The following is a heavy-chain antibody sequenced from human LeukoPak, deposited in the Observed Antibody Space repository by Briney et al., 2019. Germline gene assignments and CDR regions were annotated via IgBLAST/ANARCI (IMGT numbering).Heavy chain of an antibody. Sequence: ASVKVSCKASGGTFSSYAISWVRQAPGQGLEWMGWISAYNGNTNYAQKLQGRVTVTTDTSTSTAYMELRSLRSDDTAVYYCARDLASRWFGDFDYWGQGTLVTVSS. J-gene: IGHJ4*02. V-gene: IGHV1-18*01. CDR2: ISAYNGNT. D-gene: IGHD3-10*01. CDR3: ARDLASRWFGDFDY. CDR1: GGTFSSYA.